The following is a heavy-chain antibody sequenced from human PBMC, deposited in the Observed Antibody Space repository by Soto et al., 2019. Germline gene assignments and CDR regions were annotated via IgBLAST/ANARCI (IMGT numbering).Heavy chain of an antibody. V-gene: IGHV5-51*01. CDR1: GYTFTDYW. D-gene: IGHD6-6*01. CDR3: ARLQYSSSQNWFDP. CDR2: IYPGDSDT. J-gene: IGHJ5*02. Sequence: GESLKISCKGSGYTFTDYWIGWVRQLPGKGLEWMGIIYPGDSDTRYSPSFQGHVTITVDKSTSTAYLQWNTLKASDTAMYYCARLQYSSSQNWFDPWGQGTLVTVSS.